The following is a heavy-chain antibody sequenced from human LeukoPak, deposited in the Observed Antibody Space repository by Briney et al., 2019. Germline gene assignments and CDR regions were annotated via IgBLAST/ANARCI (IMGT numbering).Heavy chain of an antibody. CDR2: ISAYNGNT. CDR1: GYTFTSYG. CDR3: ARARYYYDSSGYYWYFDY. V-gene: IGHV1-18*01. J-gene: IGHJ4*02. Sequence: ASVKVSCKASGYTFTSYGISWVRQAPGQGLEWMGWISAYNGNTNYAQKLQGRVTMTTDTSTSTAYMELRSLRSDGTAVYYCARARYYYDSSGYYWYFDYWGQGTLVTVSS. D-gene: IGHD3-22*01.